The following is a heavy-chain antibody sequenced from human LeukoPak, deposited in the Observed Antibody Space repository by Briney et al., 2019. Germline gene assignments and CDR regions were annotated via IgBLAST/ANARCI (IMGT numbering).Heavy chain of an antibody. CDR1: GFTFSTYS. CDR3: AKDERTGTTWFDP. CDR2: FSSRSGSI. V-gene: IGHV3-21*01. Sequence: PGGSLRLSCEASGFTFSTYSMNWVRQAPGKGLEWVSSFSSRSGSIYYADSVKGRFTISRDNAKNSLYLQMNGLRAEDTAVYYCAKDERTGTTWFDPWGQGTLVTVSS. J-gene: IGHJ5*02. D-gene: IGHD1-1*01.